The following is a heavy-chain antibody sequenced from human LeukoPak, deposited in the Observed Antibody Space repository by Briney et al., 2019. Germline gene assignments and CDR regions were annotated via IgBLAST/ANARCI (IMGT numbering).Heavy chain of an antibody. CDR1: GFTFSSYG. J-gene: IGHJ4*02. Sequence: GGSLRLSCAASGFTFSSYGMRWVREAPGKGLEWGAVIWYVGSNKYYADSVKGRFTISRDKSKNTLYLQMNSLRAEDTAVYFCARGWTVAAAGTLVDYGGQGTLVTVSS. V-gene: IGHV3-33*01. CDR3: ARGWTVAAAGTLVDY. CDR2: IWYVGSNK. D-gene: IGHD6-13*01.